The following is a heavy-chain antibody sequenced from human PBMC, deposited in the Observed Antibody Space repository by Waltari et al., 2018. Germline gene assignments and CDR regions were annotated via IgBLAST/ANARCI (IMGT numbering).Heavy chain of an antibody. CDR2: IYYSGST. J-gene: IGHJ4*02. V-gene: IGHV4-59*01. CDR3: ARGEYYGSGSSYDY. Sequence: QVQLQESGPGLVKPSETLSLTCTVSGGSLSSYYWSWIRQPPGKGLEWIGYIYYSGSTNYNPSLKSRVTIAVATSKNQFSLKLSSVTAADTAVYYCARGEYYGSGSSYDYWGQGTLVTVSS. CDR1: GGSLSSYY. D-gene: IGHD3-10*01.